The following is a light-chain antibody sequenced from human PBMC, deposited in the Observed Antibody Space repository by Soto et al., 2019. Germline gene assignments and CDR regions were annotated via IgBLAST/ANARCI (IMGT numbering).Light chain of an antibody. Sequence: DIQMTQSPSSLSASVGDRVTITCRASQGISTYLNWYQQKPGKAPKLLISAASSLQSGVPSRFSGSGSETDFTLTISSLQPEDFATYSCQQSYSTTWTLGQGTKVDIK. V-gene: IGKV1-39*01. CDR3: QQSYSTTWT. J-gene: IGKJ1*01. CDR2: AAS. CDR1: QGISTY.